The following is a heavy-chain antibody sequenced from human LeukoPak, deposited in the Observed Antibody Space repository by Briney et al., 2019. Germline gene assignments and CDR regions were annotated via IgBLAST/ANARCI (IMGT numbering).Heavy chain of an antibody. CDR1: GYTFTSYH. Sequence: GASVKVSCKASGYTFTSYHMHWVRQAPGQGLEWMGIINPSGGSTSYAQKFQGRVSMTRDTSTSTVYMELSSLRSEDTAVYYCARGRSAMVRGVITKYYFDYWGQGTLVTVSS. CDR2: INPSGGST. CDR3: ARGRSAMVRGVITKYYFDY. D-gene: IGHD3-10*01. V-gene: IGHV1-46*01. J-gene: IGHJ4*02.